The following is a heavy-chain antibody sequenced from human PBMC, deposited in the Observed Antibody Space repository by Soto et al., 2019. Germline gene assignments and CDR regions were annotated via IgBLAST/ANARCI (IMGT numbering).Heavy chain of an antibody. CDR1: GFTFSSYG. Sequence: GGSLRLSCAASGFTFSSYGMHWVRQAPGKGLEWVAVIWYDGSNKYYADSVKGRFTISRDNSKNTLYLQMNSLRAEDTAVYYCARAGTSEMATATFDYWGQGTLVTVSS. J-gene: IGHJ4*02. CDR3: ARAGTSEMATATFDY. D-gene: IGHD4-4*01. V-gene: IGHV3-33*01. CDR2: IWYDGSNK.